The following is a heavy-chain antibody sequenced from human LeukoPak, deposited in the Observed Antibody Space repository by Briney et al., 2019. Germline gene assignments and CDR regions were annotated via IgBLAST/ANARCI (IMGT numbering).Heavy chain of an antibody. V-gene: IGHV3-11*01. CDR1: GFSFSNYA. J-gene: IGHJ6*03. Sequence: GGSLRLSCAASGFSFSNYAMSWIRQAPGKGLEWVSYISSSGSTIYYADSVKGRFTISRDNAKNSLYLQMNSLRADDTAVYYCATEITPYYYMDVWGKGTTVTVSS. D-gene: IGHD5-24*01. CDR3: ATEITPYYYMDV. CDR2: ISSSGSTI.